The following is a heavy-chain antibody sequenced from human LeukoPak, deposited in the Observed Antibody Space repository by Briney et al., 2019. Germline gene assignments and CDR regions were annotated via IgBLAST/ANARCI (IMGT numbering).Heavy chain of an antibody. D-gene: IGHD5-18*01. CDR1: GYTFTSYG. Sequence: ASVKVSCKASGYTFTSYGISWVRQAPGQGLEWMGWISAYNGNTNYAQKLQGRVTMNTDTSTSTAYMELRSLRSDDTAVYYCARDREVDTAMVIIFDYWGQGTLVTVSS. CDR3: ARDREVDTAMVIIFDY. V-gene: IGHV1-18*01. CDR2: ISAYNGNT. J-gene: IGHJ4*02.